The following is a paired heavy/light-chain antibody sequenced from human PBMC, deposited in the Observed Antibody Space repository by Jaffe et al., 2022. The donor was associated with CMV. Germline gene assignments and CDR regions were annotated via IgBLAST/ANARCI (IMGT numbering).Light chain of an antibody. CDR1: SLSIYY. CDR2: GKK. CDR3: NSRDTSGNRVL. Sequence: SSELTQDPAVSVALGQTVRITCQGDSLSIYYASWYQQKPGQAPLLVIYGKKNRPSGIPDRFSGSSSGNTASLTITGTQAEDEADYFCNSRDTSGNRVLFGGGTKLTVL. V-gene: IGLV3-19*01. J-gene: IGLJ2*01.
Heavy chain of an antibody. CDR2: INHSGSA. V-gene: IGHV4-34*01. CDR3: ARGRLRDSTDLFSYYYDMDV. D-gene: IGHD6-13*01. J-gene: IGHJ6*03. Sequence: QVQLQQWGAGPVKPSETLSLTCVVFGGSFSSYYWTWIRQSPGKGLEWIGEINHSGSANYNPSLKSRVTILVDTSKNQFSLNLSSMTAADTAVYYCARGRLRDSTDLFSYYYDMDVWGKGTTVTVSS. CDR1: GGSFSSYY.